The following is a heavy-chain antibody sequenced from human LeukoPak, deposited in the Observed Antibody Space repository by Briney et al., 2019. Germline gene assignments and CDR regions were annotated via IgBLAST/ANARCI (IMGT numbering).Heavy chain of an antibody. CDR1: GGSTSSGGYS. CDR3: ARGFYYFDY. CDR2: IYHSGST. Sequence: SQTLSLTCAVSGGSTSSGGYSWSWIRQPPGKGLEWIGYIYHSGSTYYNPSLKSRVTISVDRSKNQFSLKLSSVTAADTAVYYCARGFYYFDYWGQGTLVTVSS. J-gene: IGHJ4*02. V-gene: IGHV4-30-2*01.